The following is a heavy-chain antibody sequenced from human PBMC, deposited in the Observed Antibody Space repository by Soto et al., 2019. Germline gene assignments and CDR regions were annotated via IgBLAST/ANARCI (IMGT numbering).Heavy chain of an antibody. J-gene: IGHJ4*02. D-gene: IGHD6-6*01. CDR1: GYTFTGYD. CDR3: ARTDGIGSSSVRIDY. V-gene: IGHV1-2*02. Sequence: SVKVSCKASGYTFTGYDMHWVRQAPGQGLEWMGWINPNSGGTNYAQKFQGRVTMTRDTSISTAYMELSRLRSDDTAVYYCARTDGIGSSSVRIDYWGQGTLVTVSS. CDR2: INPNSGGT.